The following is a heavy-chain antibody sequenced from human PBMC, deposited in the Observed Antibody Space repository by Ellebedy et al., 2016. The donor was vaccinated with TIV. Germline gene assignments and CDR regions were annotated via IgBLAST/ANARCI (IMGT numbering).Heavy chain of an antibody. J-gene: IGHJ3*02. CDR1: GFTFSSYW. CDR3: ATDGSYGDYRTPRHAFVI. CDR2: IRLDGGDK. Sequence: GESLNISCLGPGFTFSSYWMTWVRQAPGKGLEWVANIRLDGGDKYYVDSVKGRFTVSRDNAKNSLYLQMTSLRADDTGVYYCATDGSYGDYRTPRHAFVIWGQGTRVTVCS. D-gene: IGHD4-17*01. V-gene: IGHV3-7*01.